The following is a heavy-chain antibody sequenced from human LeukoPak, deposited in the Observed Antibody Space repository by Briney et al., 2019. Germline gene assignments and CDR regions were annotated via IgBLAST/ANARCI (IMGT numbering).Heavy chain of an antibody. Sequence: GGSLRLSCAASGFTLNTNWMHWVRQAPGKGLVWVSRFKSDGSSPTYADSVKGRFTISRDNAKNTLYLEMNSLRAEDTAVYYCGTVGRHSSFWGQGTLVIVSS. CDR1: GFTLNTNW. D-gene: IGHD1-26*01. J-gene: IGHJ4*02. CDR3: GTVGRHSSF. CDR2: FKSDGSSP. V-gene: IGHV3-74*03.